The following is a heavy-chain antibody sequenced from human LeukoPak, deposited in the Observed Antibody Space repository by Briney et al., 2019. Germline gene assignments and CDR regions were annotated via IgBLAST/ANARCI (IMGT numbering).Heavy chain of an antibody. J-gene: IGHJ4*02. D-gene: IGHD2-21*01. CDR2: IYYSGST. Sequence: SETLSLTCTVSGGSISSYYWSWIRQPPGKGLEWIGYIYYSGSTNYNPSLKSRVTISVDTSKNQFSLKLSSVTAADTAVYYCAEGGAGGCVESDFGGQGNLVHVSS. CDR3: AEGGAGGCVESDF. V-gene: IGHV4-59*01. CDR1: GGSISSYY.